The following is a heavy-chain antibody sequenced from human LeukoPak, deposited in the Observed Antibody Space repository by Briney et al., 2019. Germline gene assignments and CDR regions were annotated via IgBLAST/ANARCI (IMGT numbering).Heavy chain of an antibody. CDR3: ARGPVVTPGDY. J-gene: IGHJ4*02. CDR2: INPNSGGT. Sequence: APVKVSCKASGYTLTGNYMHWVRQAPGQGLEWMGWINPNSGGTNYAQKFQGRVTMTRDASISTAYMELNRLRSDDTAVYYCARGPVVTPGDYWGQGTLVTVSS. CDR1: GYTLTGNY. V-gene: IGHV1-2*02. D-gene: IGHD4-23*01.